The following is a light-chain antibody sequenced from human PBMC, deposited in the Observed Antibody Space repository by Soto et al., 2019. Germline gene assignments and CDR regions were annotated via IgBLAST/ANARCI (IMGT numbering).Light chain of an antibody. CDR3: GTWDISLSVV. V-gene: IGLV1-51*01. CDR1: SSNIAKNY. J-gene: IGLJ2*01. CDR2: DND. Sequence: QSVLTQPPSVSAAPGQKVTISCSGSSSNIAKNYVYCYQQLPGTAPKLLIFDNDKRPSGIPDRFSGSKSGTSATLGITGLQTGDEADYYCGTWDISLSVVFGGGTKLTVL.